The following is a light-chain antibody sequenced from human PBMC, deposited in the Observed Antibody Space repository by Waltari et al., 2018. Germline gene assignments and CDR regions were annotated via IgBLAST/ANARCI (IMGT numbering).Light chain of an antibody. Sequence: QSALTQPASVSGSAGQSIAISCSGTNSDIGRYNYVSWYQQHPGNAPRLIICDVSRWPSGVSNRFIGSKSGITASLAISGLQAEDEGDYFCASYTSSNTVIFGGGTRVTVL. CDR3: ASYTSSNTVI. CDR2: DVS. CDR1: NSDIGRYNY. J-gene: IGLJ2*01. V-gene: IGLV2-14*03.